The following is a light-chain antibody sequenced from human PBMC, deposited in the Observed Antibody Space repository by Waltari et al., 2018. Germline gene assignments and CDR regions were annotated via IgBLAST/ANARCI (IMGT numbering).Light chain of an antibody. Sequence: SYELTQPPSVSVSPGQTARITCSGDALPKKYAYWYQQKSGQAPVLVIYEDSKRPSGIPERFSGSSSWTMATLTISGAQVEDEADYYCYLTDSSGNHPKWVFGGGTKLTVL. J-gene: IGLJ3*02. CDR2: EDS. CDR1: ALPKKY. CDR3: YLTDSSGNHPKWV. V-gene: IGLV3-10*01.